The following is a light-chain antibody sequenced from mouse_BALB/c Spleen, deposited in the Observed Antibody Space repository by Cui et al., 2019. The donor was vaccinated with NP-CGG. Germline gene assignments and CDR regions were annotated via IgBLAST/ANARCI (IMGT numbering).Light chain of an antibody. CDR1: TGAFKTINN. J-gene: IGLJ1*01. V-gene: IGLV1*01. CDR3: ALCYGNHWV. CDR2: VTN. Sequence: QAVVTQESALTTSHGETVTLTCRSSTGAFKTINNANGVQKKPDHFFTGLIGVTNNLIPVVPANFSGSLFEDKAALTFTGSQTKDGAIFFLALCYGNHWVFGGGTKLTVL.